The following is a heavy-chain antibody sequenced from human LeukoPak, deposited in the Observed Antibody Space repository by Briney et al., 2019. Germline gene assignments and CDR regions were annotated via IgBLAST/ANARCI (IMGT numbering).Heavy chain of an antibody. CDR3: AKDKGKYYDSSGYGFDY. V-gene: IGHV3-23*01. J-gene: IGHJ4*02. D-gene: IGHD3-22*01. CDR1: GFTVSSNY. Sequence: GGSLRLSCAASGFTVSSNYMSWVRQAPGKGLEWVSAFSDSGGSTYYADSVKGRFTISRDNSKNTLYLQMNSLRAEDTAIYYCAKDKGKYYDSSGYGFDYWGQGTLVTVSS. CDR2: FSDSGGST.